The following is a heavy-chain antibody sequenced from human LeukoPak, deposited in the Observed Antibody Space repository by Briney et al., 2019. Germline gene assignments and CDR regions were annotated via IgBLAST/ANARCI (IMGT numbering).Heavy chain of an antibody. Sequence: GGSLRLSCAASGFTFSSYGMHWVRQAPGKGLEWVAVISYDGSNKYYADSVKGRFTISRDNSKNTLYLQMNSLRAEDTAVYYCAKDQEVGYDILTGYPADWGQGTLVTVSS. CDR2: ISYDGSNK. CDR3: AKDQEVGYDILTGYPAD. V-gene: IGHV3-30*18. D-gene: IGHD3-9*01. J-gene: IGHJ4*02. CDR1: GFTFSSYG.